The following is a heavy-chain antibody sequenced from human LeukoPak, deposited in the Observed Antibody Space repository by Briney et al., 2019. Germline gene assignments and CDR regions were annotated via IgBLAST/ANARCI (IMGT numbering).Heavy chain of an antibody. Sequence: GGSLRLSCVASGFTFSSYAMSWVRQAPGKGLEWVSAISCSGGSTYYADSVKGRFTISRDNSKNTLYLQMNSLRAEDTAVYYCAKDLLAGLLWFGELFVFWGQGTLVTVSS. CDR2: ISCSGGST. CDR1: GFTFSSYA. D-gene: IGHD3-10*01. V-gene: IGHV3-23*01. CDR3: AKDLLAGLLWFGELFVF. J-gene: IGHJ4*02.